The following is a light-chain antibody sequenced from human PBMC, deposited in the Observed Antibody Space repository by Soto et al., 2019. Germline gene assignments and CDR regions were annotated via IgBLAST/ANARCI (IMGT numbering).Light chain of an antibody. CDR2: DVS. V-gene: IGKV3-11*01. J-gene: IGKJ5*01. CDR1: QSVTNY. Sequence: EIVLTQSPATLSLSPGESATLSCRASQSVTNYLAWYQHKLGQAPRLLIYDVSNRATGIPARFSGSGSGADFTLTISSLEPEDFAVYYCQHRSDWLYTFGQGTRLEIK. CDR3: QHRSDWLYT.